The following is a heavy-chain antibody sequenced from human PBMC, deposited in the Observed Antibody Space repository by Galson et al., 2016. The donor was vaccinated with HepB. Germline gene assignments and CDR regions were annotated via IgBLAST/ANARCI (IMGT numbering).Heavy chain of an antibody. J-gene: IGHJ4*02. CDR1: GFTFSGSA. Sequence: SLRLSCAASGFTFSGSAIHWVRQASGKGLEWVCRIRSKANNYATAYAASVKGRFTISRDDSKNTAYLQMNSLKTEDTAVYYCGKGADYWGQGTLVTVSS. CDR3: GKGADY. V-gene: IGHV3-73*01. CDR2: IRSKANNYAT. D-gene: IGHD1-26*01.